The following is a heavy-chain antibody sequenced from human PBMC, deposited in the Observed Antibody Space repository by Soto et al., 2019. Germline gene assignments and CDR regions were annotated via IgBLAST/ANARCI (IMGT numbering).Heavy chain of an antibody. J-gene: IGHJ4*02. CDR2: IIPIFGTA. Sequence: SVKVSCKASGGTFSSYAISWVRQAPGQGLEWMGGIIPIFGTANYAQKFQGRVTITADKSTSTAYMELSSLRSEDTAVYYCAREFTMVRGGSGYYFDYWGQGTLVTVSS. CDR1: GGTFSSYA. CDR3: AREFTMVRGGSGYYFDY. D-gene: IGHD3-10*01. V-gene: IGHV1-69*06.